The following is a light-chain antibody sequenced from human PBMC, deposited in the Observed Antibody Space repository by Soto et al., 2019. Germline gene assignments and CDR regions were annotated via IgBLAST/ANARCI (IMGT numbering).Light chain of an antibody. CDR1: MRDVGAYNL. V-gene: IGLV2-8*01. J-gene: IGLJ1*01. Sequence: QSALTQPASVSGSPGQSITISCAGTMRDVGAYNLVSWYQQHPGRAPQLIIYEVIKRPSGVPDRFSGSKSGNTASLTVSGLQAEDEADYYCSSYAGSNNLGVFGTGTKLTVL. CDR3: SSYAGSNNLGV. CDR2: EVI.